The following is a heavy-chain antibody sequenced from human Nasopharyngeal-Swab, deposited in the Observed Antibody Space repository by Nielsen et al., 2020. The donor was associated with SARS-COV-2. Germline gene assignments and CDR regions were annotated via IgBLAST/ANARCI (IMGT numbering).Heavy chain of an antibody. D-gene: IGHD2-15*01. CDR3: ARVNVVYYYYGMDV. CDR2: INTNTGNP. J-gene: IGHJ6*02. Sequence: VRQMLGKGLEWMGWINTNTGNPTYAQGFTGRFVFSLDTSVSTAYLQISSLKAEDTAVYYCARVNVVYYYYGMDVWGQGTTVTVSS. V-gene: IGHV7-4-1*02.